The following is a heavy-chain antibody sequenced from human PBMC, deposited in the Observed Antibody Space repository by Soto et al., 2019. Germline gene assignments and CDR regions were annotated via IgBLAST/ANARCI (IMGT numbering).Heavy chain of an antibody. CDR2: ISYDGTNK. D-gene: IGHD3-22*01. CDR1: GFIFSDYG. Sequence: QVQLVESGGGVVQPGRSLRLSCEASGFIFSDYGMHWVRQAPGKGLEWVALISYDGTNKNYADSVRGRFTISRDDSKNTLYLQMNNLRAEDTALSYCAKDRATYYYDSSDYFYYFGMDLWGQGTTVTVSS. V-gene: IGHV3-30*18. CDR3: AKDRATYYYDSSDYFYYFGMDL. J-gene: IGHJ6*02.